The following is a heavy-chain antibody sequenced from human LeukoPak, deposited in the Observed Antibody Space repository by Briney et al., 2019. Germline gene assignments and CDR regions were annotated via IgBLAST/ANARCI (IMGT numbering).Heavy chain of an antibody. CDR1: GYTFTSYD. CDR3: ARVEDCSGGSCHATHNWFDP. Sequence: ASVKVSCKASGYTFTSYDINWVRQATGQGLEWMGWMNPNSGNTGYAQKFQGRVTITRNTSISTAYMELSRLRSDDTAVYYCARVEDCSGGSCHATHNWFDPWGQGTLVTVSS. D-gene: IGHD2-15*01. V-gene: IGHV1-8*03. J-gene: IGHJ5*02. CDR2: MNPNSGNT.